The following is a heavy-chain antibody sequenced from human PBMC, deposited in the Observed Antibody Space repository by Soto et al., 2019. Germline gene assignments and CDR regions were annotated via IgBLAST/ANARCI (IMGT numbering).Heavy chain of an antibody. V-gene: IGHV4-39*01. J-gene: IGHJ4*02. CDR1: GGPISGLTYY. D-gene: IGHD2-21*01. CDR3: GRFHMATIDY. CDR2: MYYSGDT. Sequence: QLQLQESGPGLVKSSETLSLTCTVSGGPISGLTYYWGWIRQPPGKGLEWIGTMYYSGDTDYNPSLKSRVTISVDMSKNQFSLNLSSVTAADTAVYYCGRFHMATIDYWGQGTLVTVSS.